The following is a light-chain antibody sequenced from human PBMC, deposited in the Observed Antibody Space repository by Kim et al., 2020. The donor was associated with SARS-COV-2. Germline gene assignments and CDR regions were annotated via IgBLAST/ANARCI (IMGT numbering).Light chain of an antibody. CDR2: DTS. J-gene: IGKJ5*01. CDR1: QIVSSNY. V-gene: IGKV3-20*01. CDR3: QQYGSSAVT. Sequence: EIVLTQSPGTLSLSPGERAILSCRASQIVSSNYLAWYQQKPGQSPRLFIYDTSTRATGIPDRFTGSGSGTDFTLTISRVDPDDFAVYSCQQYGSSAVTFGQGTRLEI.